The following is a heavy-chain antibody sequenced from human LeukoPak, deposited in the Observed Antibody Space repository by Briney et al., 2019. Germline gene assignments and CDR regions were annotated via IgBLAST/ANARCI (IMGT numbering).Heavy chain of an antibody. D-gene: IGHD6-13*01. Sequence: ASVKVSCKASGYTFTGYYMHWVRQAPGQGLEWMGRINPNSGGTNYAQKFQGRVTMTRDTSISTAYVELSRLRSDDTAVYYCARVRSPIAAAGTRFDYWGQGTLVTVSS. J-gene: IGHJ4*02. CDR1: GYTFTGYY. CDR3: ARVRSPIAAAGTRFDY. V-gene: IGHV1-2*06. CDR2: INPNSGGT.